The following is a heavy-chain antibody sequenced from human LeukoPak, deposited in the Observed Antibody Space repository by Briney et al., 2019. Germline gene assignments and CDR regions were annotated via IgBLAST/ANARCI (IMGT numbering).Heavy chain of an antibody. Sequence: PSETLSLTCTLSGGSISNSYWSWIRQPPGKGLEWIGYVYSSGSTSYNPSLRSRVTISVDTSKNQFSLKLSSVTAADTAVYYCASLPPYYYGMDVWGQGTTVTVSS. CDR1: GGSISNSY. V-gene: IGHV4-59*01. CDR3: ASLPPYYYGMDV. CDR2: VYSSGST. J-gene: IGHJ6*02.